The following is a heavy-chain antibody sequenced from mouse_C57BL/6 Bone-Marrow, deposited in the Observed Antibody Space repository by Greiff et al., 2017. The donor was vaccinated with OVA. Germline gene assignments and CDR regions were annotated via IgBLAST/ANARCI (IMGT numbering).Heavy chain of an antibody. J-gene: IGHJ4*01. CDR2: ISNLAYSL. Sequence: EVMLVESGGGLVQPGGSLKLSCAASGFTFSDYGMAWVRQAPRKGPEWVAFISNLAYSLYYADTVTGRFTLSRENAKNTLYLEMSSLRSEDTAMYYCARRGVVATDYAMDYWGQGTSVTVSS. CDR3: ARRGVVATDYAMDY. V-gene: IGHV5-15*04. D-gene: IGHD1-1*01. CDR1: GFTFSDYG.